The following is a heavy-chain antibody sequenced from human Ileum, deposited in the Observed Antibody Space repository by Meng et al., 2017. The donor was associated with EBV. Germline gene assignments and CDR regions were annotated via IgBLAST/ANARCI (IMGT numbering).Heavy chain of an antibody. D-gene: IGHD6-19*01. CDR1: GGSISSRIW. J-gene: IGHJ4*02. CDR2: FYHSEST. CDR3: ARLGQWLPIDY. V-gene: IGHV4-4*02. Sequence: GLGTGLGTPSGTLSTTGAVYGGSISSRIWRSWFRQPPGMGRAWIGDFYHSESTNYNPSIKRRVTISVDKTKNKFSMNMSSVTAADTAVYYCARLGQWLPIDYWGQGTLVTVSS.